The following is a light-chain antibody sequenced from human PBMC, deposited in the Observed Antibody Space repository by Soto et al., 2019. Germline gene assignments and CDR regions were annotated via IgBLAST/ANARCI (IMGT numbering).Light chain of an antibody. CDR1: SSDVGASNY. V-gene: IGLV2-14*03. CDR3: ASYSSSSAVL. CDR2: DVT. J-gene: IGLJ2*01. Sequence: QSVLTQPASVSGSPGQSTTISCTGTSSDVGASNYVSWYQQHPGKAPKLIIYDVTNRPSGVSIRFSGSKSGNTASLTISGLQSEDEADYYCASYSSSSAVLLGGGTQLTVL.